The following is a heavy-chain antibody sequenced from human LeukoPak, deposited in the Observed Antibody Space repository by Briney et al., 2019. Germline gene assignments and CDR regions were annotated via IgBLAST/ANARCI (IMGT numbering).Heavy chain of an antibody. CDR1: GGTFSSYA. J-gene: IGHJ4*02. Sequence: ASVKVSCKVSGGTFSSYAISWVRQAPGQGLEWMGGIIPIFGTRNSAQKFQGRVTITADESTSTAYMELSSLRSEDTAVYYCARGKSEAYYDSSDYWGQGTLVTVSS. V-gene: IGHV1-69*13. CDR2: IIPIFGTR. CDR3: ARGKSEAYYDSSDY. D-gene: IGHD3-22*01.